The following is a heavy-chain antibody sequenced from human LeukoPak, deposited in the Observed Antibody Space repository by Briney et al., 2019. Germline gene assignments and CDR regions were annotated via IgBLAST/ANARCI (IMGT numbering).Heavy chain of an antibody. Sequence: GGSLRLSCEVSGLSVGGYALHWVRQAPGKGLEWVAVISFDGSQKYYADSVKGRFTISRDTFKNTLFLQMDSLSGEDTGFYYCARSDRGDYNFDYWGQGTLVTVSS. D-gene: IGHD4-17*01. CDR1: GLSVGGYA. CDR2: ISFDGSQK. CDR3: ARSDRGDYNFDY. J-gene: IGHJ4*02. V-gene: IGHV3-30*04.